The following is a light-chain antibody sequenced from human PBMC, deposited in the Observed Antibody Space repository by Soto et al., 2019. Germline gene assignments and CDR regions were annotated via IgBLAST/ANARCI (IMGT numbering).Light chain of an antibody. J-gene: IGLJ2*01. CDR2: EVS. CDR1: SSDVGGYNY. Sequence: QSALTQPPSASGSPGQSVTISCTGASSDVGGYNYVSWYQQHPGKAPKLMIYEVSKRPSWVPDRFSGSESGNTASLTVSWIQAEDEADYYCSSYAGRNNLVFGGGTKVTLL. CDR3: SSYAGRNNLV. V-gene: IGLV2-8*01.